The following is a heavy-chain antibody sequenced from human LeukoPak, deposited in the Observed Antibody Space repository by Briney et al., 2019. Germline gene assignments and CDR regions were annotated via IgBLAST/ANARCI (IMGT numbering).Heavy chain of an antibody. D-gene: IGHD2-8*02. CDR1: GFTFPTYE. CDR3: AREWSIDAFDI. CDR2: IYSGGST. Sequence: GGSLRLSCVASGFTFPTYEMNWVRQAPGKGLEWVSVIYSGGSTYYADSVKGRFTISRDNSKNTLYLQMNSLRAEDTAVYYCAREWSIDAFDIWGQGTMVTVSS. J-gene: IGHJ3*02. V-gene: IGHV3-53*01.